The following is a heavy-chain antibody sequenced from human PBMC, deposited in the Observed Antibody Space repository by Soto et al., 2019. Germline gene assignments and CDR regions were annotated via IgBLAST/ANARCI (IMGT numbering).Heavy chain of an antibody. V-gene: IGHV3-23*01. CDR2: ISGSGGST. Sequence: GGSLRLSCAASGFTFSSYAMSWVRQAPGEGLEWVSAISGSGGSTYYADSVKGRFTISRDNSKNTLYLQMNSLRAEDTVVYYCAKDPMVRGVTTVYFDYWGQGTLVTVSS. D-gene: IGHD3-10*01. CDR1: GFTFSSYA. CDR3: AKDPMVRGVTTVYFDY. J-gene: IGHJ4*02.